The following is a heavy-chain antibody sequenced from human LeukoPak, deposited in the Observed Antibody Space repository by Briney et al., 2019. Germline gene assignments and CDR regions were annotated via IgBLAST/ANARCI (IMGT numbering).Heavy chain of an antibody. CDR2: ISGSGGGT. V-gene: IGHV3-23*01. CDR1: GFTFSSYA. Sequence: PGGSLRLSCAASGFTFSSYAMSWVRQAPGKRLEWVSSISGSGGGTYYADSVKGRFTLSRDNSMNTLYLQMKSLRAEDTAVYYCAKDVESGRSADYWGQGTLVTVSS. CDR3: AKDVESGRSADY. J-gene: IGHJ4*02. D-gene: IGHD3-10*01.